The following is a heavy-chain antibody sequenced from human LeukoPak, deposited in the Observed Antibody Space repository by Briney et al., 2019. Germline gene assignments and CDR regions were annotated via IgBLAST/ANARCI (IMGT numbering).Heavy chain of an antibody. D-gene: IGHD2-21*02. J-gene: IGHJ3*02. CDR3: ARDSCGGDCYSGYDAFDI. CDR1: GFTFSTYS. CDR2: ISSSSSYI. V-gene: IGHV3-21*01. Sequence: GGSLRLSCAASGFTFSTYSMNWVRQAPGKGLEWVSSISSSSSYIYYGDSVKGRFTISRENAKNSLYLQMNSLRADDTAVYYCARDSCGGDCYSGYDAFDIWGQGTMVTVSS.